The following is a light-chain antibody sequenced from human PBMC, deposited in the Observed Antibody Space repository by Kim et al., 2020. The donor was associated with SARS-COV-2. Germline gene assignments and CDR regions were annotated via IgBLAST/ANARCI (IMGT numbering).Light chain of an antibody. J-gene: IGLJ2*01. V-gene: IGLV3-1*01. CDR3: QAWDRSTGV. Sequence: SYELTQPPSVSVSPGQTASITCSGDKLGDKYACWYQQKPGQSPVLVIYQDSQRPSGIPERFSGSNSGNTATLTISGTQAMDEADYYCQAWDRSTGVFGGGTQLTVL. CDR2: QDS. CDR1: KLGDKY.